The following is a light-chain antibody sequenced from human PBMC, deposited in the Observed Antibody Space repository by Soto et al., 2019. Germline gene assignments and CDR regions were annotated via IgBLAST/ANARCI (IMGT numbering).Light chain of an antibody. CDR1: QSVSIY. CDR3: QQYHDWPRT. V-gene: IGKV3-15*01. Sequence: EMVMTQSPATLSVSPGDRATLLCRASQSVSIYVAWYQQKPGLAPRLLIYDASTRATGIPARFSGSGSGTEFSLTISSLQSEDFALYYCQQYHDWPRTFGQGTKVEIK. J-gene: IGKJ1*01. CDR2: DAS.